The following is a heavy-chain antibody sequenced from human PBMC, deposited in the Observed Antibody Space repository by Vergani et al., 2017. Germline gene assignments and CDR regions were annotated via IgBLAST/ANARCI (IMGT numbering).Heavy chain of an antibody. D-gene: IGHD6-6*01. CDR1: VGSFIGYY. V-gene: IGHV4-34*01. Sequence: QVQLQQWSAGLLTPSETLSLTCAVYVGSFIGYYWTCIRQPPGKGREWIGEINQSRSTNYNPSLKSRVTISVDTSKNRFSLKLSSVTAADTAVYYCARGRVSIAARILPYNWFDPWGEGTLVTVSS. CDR3: ARGRVSIAARILPYNWFDP. CDR2: INQSRST. J-gene: IGHJ5*02.